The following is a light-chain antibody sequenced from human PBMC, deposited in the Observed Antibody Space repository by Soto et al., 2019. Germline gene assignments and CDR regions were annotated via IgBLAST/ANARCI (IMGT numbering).Light chain of an antibody. CDR2: AAS. CDR1: QSISSY. V-gene: IGKV1-39*01. J-gene: IGKJ4*01. Sequence: DIQMTQSPSSLSASVGDRVTITCRASQSISSYLNWYQQKPGKAPKLLIYAASSLQSGVPSRFSGSGSGTDFTLNIRSLQSDDVATYYCQQSYSTHLSFGGGTKVDIK. CDR3: QQSYSTHLS.